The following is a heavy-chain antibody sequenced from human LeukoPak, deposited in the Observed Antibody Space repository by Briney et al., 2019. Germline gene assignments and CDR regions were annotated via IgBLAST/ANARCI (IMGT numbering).Heavy chain of an antibody. D-gene: IGHD5-24*01. CDR1: GFTFSGYS. CDR3: ARVRRRWLQLSYFDY. V-gene: IGHV3-21*01. J-gene: IGHJ4*02. Sequence: GGSLRLSCAASGFTFSGYSMNWVRQAPGKGLEWVSSITSRSSHIDYADSVKGRFTISRDNAKNSLYLQMNSLRAEDTAVYYCARVRRRWLQLSYFDYWGQGTLVTVSS. CDR2: ITSRSSHI.